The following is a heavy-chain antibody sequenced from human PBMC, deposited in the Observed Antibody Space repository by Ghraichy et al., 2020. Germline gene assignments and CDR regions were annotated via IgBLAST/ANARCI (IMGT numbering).Heavy chain of an antibody. V-gene: IGHV4-61*01. D-gene: IGHD3-22*01. Sequence: SETLSLTCTVSGGSVSSGSYYWSWIRQPPGKGLEWIGYIYYSGSTNYNPSLKSRVTISVDTSKNQFSLKLSSVTAADTAVYYCASLSSGYYYVGAFDIWGQGTMVTVSS. CDR3: ASLSSGYYYVGAFDI. J-gene: IGHJ3*02. CDR2: IYYSGST. CDR1: GGSVSSGSYY.